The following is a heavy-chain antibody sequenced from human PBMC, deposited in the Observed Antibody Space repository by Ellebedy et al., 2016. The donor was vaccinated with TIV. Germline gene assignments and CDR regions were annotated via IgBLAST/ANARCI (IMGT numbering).Heavy chain of an antibody. CDR3: ARDGAVTTVFDY. D-gene: IGHD4-17*01. CDR1: GYTFTDYY. J-gene: IGHJ4*02. Sequence: AASVKVSCKASGYTFTDYYIHWGRQAPGQGLEWMGWINPNSGGTNYAQKFQGWVTMTRDTSISTAYMELSRLRSDDTAVYYCARDGAVTTVFDYWGQGTLVTVSS. CDR2: INPNSGGT. V-gene: IGHV1-2*04.